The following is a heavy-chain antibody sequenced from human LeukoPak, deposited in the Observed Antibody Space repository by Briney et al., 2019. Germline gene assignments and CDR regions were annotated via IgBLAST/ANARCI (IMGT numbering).Heavy chain of an antibody. Sequence: ASVKVSCKASGYTFTDYTMHWLRQAPGQRLDWMGWINGGSGNTKYSPEFQGRVTITRDTSASTGYMELSSLRSEDTAVYYCARNVRGIAAAGPDYWGQGTLVTVSS. V-gene: IGHV1-3*01. CDR1: GYTFTDYT. CDR2: INGGSGNT. CDR3: ARNVRGIAAAGPDY. J-gene: IGHJ4*02. D-gene: IGHD6-13*01.